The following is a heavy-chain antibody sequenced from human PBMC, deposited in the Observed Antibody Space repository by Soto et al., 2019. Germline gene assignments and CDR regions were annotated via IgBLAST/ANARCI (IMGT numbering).Heavy chain of an antibody. CDR2: IYYSGST. D-gene: IGHD3-10*01. CDR3: ARVEVGSGSYNYYYYYMDV. V-gene: IGHV4-59*01. CDR1: GGSISSYY. Sequence: PSETLSLTCTVSGGSISSYYWSWIRQPPGKGLEWIGYIYYSGSTNYNPSLKSRVTISVDTSKNQFSLKLNSVTSADTAVYYCARVEVGSGSYNYYYYYMDVWGKGTTVTVSS. J-gene: IGHJ6*03.